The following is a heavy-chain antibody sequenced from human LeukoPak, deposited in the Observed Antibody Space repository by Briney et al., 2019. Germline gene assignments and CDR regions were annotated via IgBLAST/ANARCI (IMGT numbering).Heavy chain of an antibody. J-gene: IGHJ4*02. D-gene: IGHD1-7*01. V-gene: IGHV1-2*02. Sequence: GESLKISCKGSGYTFTGYYMHWVRQAPGQGLEWMGWINPNSGGTNYAQKFQGRVTMTRDTSISTAYMELSRLRSDDTAVYYCARDHASLELEVNDYWGQGTLVTVSS. CDR1: GYTFTGYY. CDR2: INPNSGGT. CDR3: ARDHASLELEVNDY.